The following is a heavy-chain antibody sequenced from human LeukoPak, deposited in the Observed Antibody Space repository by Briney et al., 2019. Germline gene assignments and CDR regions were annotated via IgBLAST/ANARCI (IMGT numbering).Heavy chain of an antibody. J-gene: IGHJ4*02. Sequence: PGGSLRLSCAASGFTFSSYSMNWVRQAPGKGLEWVSSISSSTSYIYYADSVKGRFTISRDNAKNSLYLQMNSLRAGDTAVYYCARDEQMDTAMVEPFDYWGQGTLVTVSS. V-gene: IGHV3-21*06. CDR2: ISSSTSYI. D-gene: IGHD5-18*01. CDR3: ARDEQMDTAMVEPFDY. CDR1: GFTFSSYS.